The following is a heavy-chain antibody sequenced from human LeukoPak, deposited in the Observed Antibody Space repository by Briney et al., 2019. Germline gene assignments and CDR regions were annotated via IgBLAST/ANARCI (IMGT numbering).Heavy chain of an antibody. V-gene: IGHV4-39*07. CDR3: ANARAAVYYDSSGDAFDI. J-gene: IGHJ3*02. Sequence: SETLSLTCTVSGVSISSSSYYWGWLRQPPGKGLGWIGSIYYSGSTYYNPSLKSRVTISVDTSKNQFSLKLSSVTAADTAVYYCANARAAVYYDSSGDAFDIWGQGTMVTVSS. CDR1: GVSISSSSYY. CDR2: IYYSGST. D-gene: IGHD3-22*01.